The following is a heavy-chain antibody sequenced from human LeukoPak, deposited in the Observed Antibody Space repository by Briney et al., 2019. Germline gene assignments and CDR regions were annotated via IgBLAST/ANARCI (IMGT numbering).Heavy chain of an antibody. V-gene: IGHV3-48*03. D-gene: IGHD3-22*01. CDR1: GFTFSSYA. Sequence: GRSLRLSCAASGFTFSSYAMNWVRQAPGKGLEWVSYISSSGSTTHYADSVKGRFTISRDNAKKSLYLQMNSLRAEDTAVYYCARDNYDSSGYYFDWGQGTLVTVSS. CDR2: ISSSGSTT. CDR3: ARDNYDSSGYYFD. J-gene: IGHJ4*02.